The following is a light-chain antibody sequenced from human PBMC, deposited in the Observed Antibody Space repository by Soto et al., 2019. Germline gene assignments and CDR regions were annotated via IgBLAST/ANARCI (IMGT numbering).Light chain of an antibody. V-gene: IGKV1-5*01. Sequence: DIQMTQSPSTLSASVGDRVTITCRASQSISSWLAWYQQKPGKAPKLLIYDAPSLESGVPSRFSGSGSGTEFSLPISSLQTDDFAAYYCQQYNSYSPYTFGQGTKLEIK. J-gene: IGKJ2*01. CDR3: QQYNSYSPYT. CDR1: QSISSW. CDR2: DAP.